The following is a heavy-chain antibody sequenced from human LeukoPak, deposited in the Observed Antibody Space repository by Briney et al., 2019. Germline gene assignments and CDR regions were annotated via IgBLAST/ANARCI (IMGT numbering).Heavy chain of an antibody. J-gene: IGHJ4*02. D-gene: IGHD6-6*01. V-gene: IGHV3-33*08. CDR3: ARDDGSSSGLDY. CDR2: IWYDGSNK. Sequence: PGGSLRLSCAASGFTFSSYAMHWVRQAPGKGLEWVAVIWYDGSNKYYADSVKGRFTISRDNSKNTLYLQMNSLRAEDTAVYYCARDDGSSSGLDYWGQGTLVTVSS. CDR1: GFTFSSYA.